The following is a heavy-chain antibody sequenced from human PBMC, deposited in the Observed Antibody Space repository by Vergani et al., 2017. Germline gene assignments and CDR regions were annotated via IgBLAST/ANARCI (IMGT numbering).Heavy chain of an antibody. CDR2: ISNSGRST. Sequence: EVQLLESGGGLIQPEGSLRLSCAASGFSFSSYAMSWVRQAPGKGLQWVSGISNSGRSTFYADSVKGRFTISRDISKKVLDLQMDSLRADDTAIYYCVKDMTVTPDYYFDFWGLGILVTVSS. D-gene: IGHD3-22*01. V-gene: IGHV3-23*05. CDR1: GFSFSSYA. CDR3: VKDMTVTPDYYFDF. J-gene: IGHJ4*02.